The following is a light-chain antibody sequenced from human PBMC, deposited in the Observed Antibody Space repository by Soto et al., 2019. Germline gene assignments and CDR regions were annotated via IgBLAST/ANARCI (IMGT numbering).Light chain of an antibody. CDR1: QGVGSN. CDR3: QQYGSSGT. V-gene: IGKV3-20*01. CDR2: GAS. Sequence: EIVVTQSPATLSSCLGERVTLSCRASQGVGSNLAWYQHKPGQAPRLLIYGASNRATGIPDRFSGSGSGTDFTLTISRLEPEDFAVYYCQQYGSSGTFGQGTKVDIK. J-gene: IGKJ1*01.